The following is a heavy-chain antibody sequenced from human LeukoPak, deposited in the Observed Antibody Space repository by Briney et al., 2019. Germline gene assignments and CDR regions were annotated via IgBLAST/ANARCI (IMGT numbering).Heavy chain of an antibody. CDR2: IFYSGRT. CDR3: ARLSSLGGWYYF. V-gene: IGHV4-59*01. Sequence: SETLSLTCTVSGGSFKSYYWSWIRQPPGKGLEWIGHIFYSGRTIYSPSLKSRVTISVDTSSLDTSKNQFSLNLTSVTAADTAVYYCARLSSLGGWYYFWGQGTLVTVSS. J-gene: IGHJ4*02. D-gene: IGHD6-19*01. CDR1: GGSFKSYY.